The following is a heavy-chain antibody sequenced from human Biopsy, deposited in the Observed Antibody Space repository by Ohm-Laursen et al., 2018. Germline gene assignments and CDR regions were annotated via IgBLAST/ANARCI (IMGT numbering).Heavy chain of an antibody. Sequence: ASVKVSCKASGYTFTSYDISWVRQAPGQGLEWMGWISPYNDKTSYPPKLQDRVTMTADTSTNTAHMELRSLRSDDTAAYYCARVFCTSTTCYGLLDNWGQGTVVIVSS. CDR1: GYTFTSYD. D-gene: IGHD2/OR15-2a*01. V-gene: IGHV1-18*01. CDR2: ISPYNDKT. J-gene: IGHJ4*02. CDR3: ARVFCTSTTCYGLLDN.